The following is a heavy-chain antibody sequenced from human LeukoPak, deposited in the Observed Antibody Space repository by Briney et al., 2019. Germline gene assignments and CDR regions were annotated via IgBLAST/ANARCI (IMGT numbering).Heavy chain of an antibody. V-gene: IGHV3-23*01. Sequence: GGSLKLSCAASGFTFSSYAMTWVRQAPGKGLEWVSDMSVIGDSTYYADSVKGRFTISRDNSKNTLYLQMNSLRAEDTAVYDCAKDQTYGSMDVWGKGITVTVSS. CDR1: GFTFSSYA. J-gene: IGHJ6*03. D-gene: IGHD4-17*01. CDR3: AKDQTYGSMDV. CDR2: MSVIGDST.